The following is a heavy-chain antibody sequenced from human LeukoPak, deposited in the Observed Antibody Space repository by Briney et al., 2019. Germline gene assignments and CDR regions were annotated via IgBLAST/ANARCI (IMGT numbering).Heavy chain of an antibody. J-gene: IGHJ4*02. D-gene: IGHD3-10*01. CDR3: AIRWFGELIDYFDY. CDR2: IYYSGST. CDR1: GGSISSSSYS. V-gene: IGHV4-39*01. Sequence: SETLSLTCTVSGGSISSSSYSWGWIRQPPGKGLEWLGSIYYSGSTYYNPSLKSRVTISVDTSKNQFSLKLSSVTAADTAVYYCAIRWFGELIDYFDYWGQGTLVTVSS.